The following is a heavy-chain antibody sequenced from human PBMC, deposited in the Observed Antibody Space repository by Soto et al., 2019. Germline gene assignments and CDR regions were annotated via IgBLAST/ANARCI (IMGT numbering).Heavy chain of an antibody. CDR3: ARVGGYEGVYFDY. CDR2: ISYDGSNK. V-gene: IGHV3-30-3*01. J-gene: IGHJ4*02. CDR1: GFTFSSYA. Sequence: GGSLRLSCAASGFTFSSYAMHWVRQAPGKGLEWVAVISYDGSNKYYADSVKGRFTISRDNSKNTLYLQMNSLRAEDTAVYYCARVGGYEGVYFDYWGQGTLVTVSS. D-gene: IGHD5-12*01.